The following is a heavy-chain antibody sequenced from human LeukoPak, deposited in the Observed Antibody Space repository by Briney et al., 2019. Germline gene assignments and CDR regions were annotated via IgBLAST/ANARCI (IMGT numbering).Heavy chain of an antibody. Sequence: ASVKISCKPSGYTFTTFPINWVRQAPGQGLEWMGWINTTTGNPTYAQGLTGQFVFSLDTSVSTAYLQITSLKTEDIGVYYCARGHDTTGYFAYWGQGSLVTVSS. V-gene: IGHV7-4-1*02. CDR3: ARGHDTTGYFAY. J-gene: IGHJ4*02. D-gene: IGHD3-9*01. CDR2: INTTTGNP. CDR1: GYTFTTFP.